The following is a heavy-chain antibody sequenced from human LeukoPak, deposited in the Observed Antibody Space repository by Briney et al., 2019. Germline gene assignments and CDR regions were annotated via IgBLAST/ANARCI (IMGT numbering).Heavy chain of an antibody. J-gene: IGHJ4*02. CDR1: GGSISSYY. CDR2: IYYSGST. Sequence: SETLSLTCTVSGGSISSYYWSLIRQPPGKGLEWIGYIYYSGSTNYNPSLRSRVTISVDTSKNQFSLKLSSVTAADTAVYYCARSYDFWSGYDFDYWGQGTLVTVSS. D-gene: IGHD3-3*01. V-gene: IGHV4-59*01. CDR3: ARSYDFWSGYDFDY.